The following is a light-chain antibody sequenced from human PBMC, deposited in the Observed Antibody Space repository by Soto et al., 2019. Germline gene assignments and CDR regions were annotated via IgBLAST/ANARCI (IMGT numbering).Light chain of an antibody. CDR2: EVT. J-gene: IGLJ1*01. CDR1: SSDVGGYDY. Sequence: QSVLTQPPSASGSPGQSVTISCTGTSSDVGGYDYVSWYQQRPGKAPKLLIHEVTKRPSGVPDRFSGSKSGNTASLTVSGLQPEDEADYYCSSYTSSSTLDVFGSGTKVTVL. V-gene: IGLV2-8*01. CDR3: SSYTSSSTLDV.